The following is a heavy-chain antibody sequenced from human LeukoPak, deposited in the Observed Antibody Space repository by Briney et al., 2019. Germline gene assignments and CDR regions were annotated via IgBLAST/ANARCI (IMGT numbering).Heavy chain of an antibody. J-gene: IGHJ4*02. V-gene: IGHV4-59*01. Sequence: SETLSLTCSVSGGSISRNYWNWIRQPAGKGPEWIGYTYDTGSTIYTPSLKSRVTISLDTSRNQVSLKLISVTAADTAVYYCARLPPSRLGYFDYWGQGIPVTVSS. D-gene: IGHD3-16*01. CDR3: ARLPPSRLGYFDY. CDR1: GGSISRNY. CDR2: TYDTGST.